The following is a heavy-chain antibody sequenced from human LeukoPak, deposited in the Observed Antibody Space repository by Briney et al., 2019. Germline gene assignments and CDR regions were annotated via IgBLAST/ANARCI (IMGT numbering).Heavy chain of an antibody. J-gene: IGHJ2*01. CDR2: IYYSGST. CDR3: AKTVTGYWYFDL. D-gene: IGHD6-19*01. Sequence: SETLSLTCAVYGGSFSGYYWSWIRQPPGKALEWIGYIYYSGSTNYNPSLKSRVTISVDASKNQFSLKLSSVTAADTAVYYCAKTVTGYWYFDLWGRGTLVTVSS. CDR1: GGSFSGYY. V-gene: IGHV4-59*08.